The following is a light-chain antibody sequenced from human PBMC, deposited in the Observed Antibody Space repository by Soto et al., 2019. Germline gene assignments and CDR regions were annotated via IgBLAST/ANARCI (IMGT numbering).Light chain of an antibody. CDR1: SSDIGIYNF. V-gene: IGLV2-14*01. Sequence: QSVLTQPASVSGSPGQSIAISCTGTSSDIGIYNFVSWYQQHPGKAPKLIIYEVRYRPSGVSDRFSGSKSDNTAFLSISGLQAEDEGDYYCSSYTSSSSYVFGTGTKVTVL. CDR3: SSYTSSSSYV. J-gene: IGLJ1*01. CDR2: EVR.